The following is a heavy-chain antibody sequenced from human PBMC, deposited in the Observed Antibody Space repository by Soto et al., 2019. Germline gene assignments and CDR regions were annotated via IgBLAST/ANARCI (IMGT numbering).Heavy chain of an antibody. CDR3: ARARSENDY. CDR1: GFTFSNYW. V-gene: IGHV3-7*05. CDR2: IKEDGSER. J-gene: IGHJ4*02. Sequence: GGSLRLSCAASGFTFSNYWMSWVRQAPGKGLEWVANIKEDGSERNYVDSVKGRLTISRDNAKNSLYLQLNSLRAEDTAVYYWARARSENDYWGQRTLVTVSS.